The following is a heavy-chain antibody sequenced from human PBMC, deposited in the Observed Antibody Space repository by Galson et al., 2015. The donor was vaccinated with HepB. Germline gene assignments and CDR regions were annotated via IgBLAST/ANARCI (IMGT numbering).Heavy chain of an antibody. CDR1: GFTFDDYG. V-gene: IGHV3-20*01. D-gene: IGHD2-2*01. CDR2: INWNGGST. Sequence: SLRLSCAASGFTFDDYGMSWVRQAPGKGLEWVSGINWNGGSTGYADSVKGRFTISRDNAKNSLYLQMNSLRAEDTALYHCAREGSTSCSKGECTDAFDIWGQGTMVTVSS. CDR3: AREGSTSCSKGECTDAFDI. J-gene: IGHJ3*02.